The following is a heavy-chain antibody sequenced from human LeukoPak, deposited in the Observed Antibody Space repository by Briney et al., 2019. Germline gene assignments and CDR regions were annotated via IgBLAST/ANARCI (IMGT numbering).Heavy chain of an antibody. CDR3: TTDSAKTGSPYFYFDY. D-gene: IGHD2/OR15-2a*01. V-gene: IGHV3-7*03. CDR1: GFTFSSYC. CDR2: IKQDGSEK. J-gene: IGHJ4*02. Sequence: GGFLRLSCAASGFTFSSYCMTWVRQAPGKGLEWVAHIKQDGSEKYYVDSVKGRFTISRDNAKNSLYLQMNSLRAEDTAVYYCTTDSAKTGSPYFYFDYWGQGTLVTVSS.